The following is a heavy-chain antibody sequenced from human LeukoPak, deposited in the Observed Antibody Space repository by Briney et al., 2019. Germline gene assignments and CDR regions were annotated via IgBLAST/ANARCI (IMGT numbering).Heavy chain of an antibody. V-gene: IGHV4-61*01. Sequence: TSETLSLTCTVSGGSVSSGSYYWSWIRQPPGKGLEWIGYIYYSGSTNYNPSLKSRVTISVDTSKNQFSLKLSSVTAADTAVYYCARDKDAFDIWGQGIMVTVSS. J-gene: IGHJ3*02. CDR2: IYYSGST. CDR3: ARDKDAFDI. CDR1: GGSVSSGSYY.